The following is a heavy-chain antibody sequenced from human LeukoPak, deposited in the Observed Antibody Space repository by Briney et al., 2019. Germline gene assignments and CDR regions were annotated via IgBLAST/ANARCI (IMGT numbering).Heavy chain of an antibody. Sequence: GRSLRLSCAASGFTFTNFGLHWVRQAPGKGLEWVAVIWYDGSKKYYADSVKGRFTISRDNSKNTLYLQMNSLRADDTSVYYCARDYYDRSGYFYLDSWGQGTLVTVSS. J-gene: IGHJ4*02. CDR2: IWYDGSKK. V-gene: IGHV3-33*01. D-gene: IGHD3-22*01. CDR1: GFTFTNFG. CDR3: ARDYYDRSGYFYLDS.